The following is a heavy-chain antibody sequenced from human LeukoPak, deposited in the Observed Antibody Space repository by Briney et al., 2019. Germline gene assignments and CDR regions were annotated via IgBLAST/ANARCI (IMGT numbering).Heavy chain of an antibody. CDR2: IYYSGST. D-gene: IGHD3-22*01. CDR3: ARRPPRIYYYDSSGYYSDAFDI. Sequence: SETLSLTCTVSGGSISSYYWSWIRQPPGKGLEWIGYIYYSGSTNYNPSLKSRVTISVDTSKNQFSLKLSSVIAADTAVYYCARRPPRIYYYDSSGYYSDAFDIWGQGTMVTVSS. CDR1: GGSISSYY. V-gene: IGHV4-59*01. J-gene: IGHJ3*02.